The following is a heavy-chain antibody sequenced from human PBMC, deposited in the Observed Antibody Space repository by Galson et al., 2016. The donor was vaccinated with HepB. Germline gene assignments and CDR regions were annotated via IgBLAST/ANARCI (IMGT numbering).Heavy chain of an antibody. CDR2: IYPGDSDT. CDR3: GRRSIETTGIVGFDY. CDR1: GSSFTSYW. D-gene: IGHD6-13*01. Sequence: QSGAEVKKPGESLKISCKASGSSFTSYWIGWVRQMPGKGLEWMGVIYPGDSDTRYSPSFQGQVAISADQPITPAYLQWSSLKASDTAMYYCGRRSIETTGIVGFDYWGQGTLVTVSS. J-gene: IGHJ4*02. V-gene: IGHV5-51*01.